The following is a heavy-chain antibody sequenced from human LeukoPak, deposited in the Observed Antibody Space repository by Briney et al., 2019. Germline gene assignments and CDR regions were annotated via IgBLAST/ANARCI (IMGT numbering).Heavy chain of an antibody. CDR1: GYTFTSYA. Sequence: ASVKVSCKASGYTFTSYAMHWVRQAPGQRLEWMGWINAGNGNTKYSQKFQGRVTITRDTSASTAYMELSSLRSEDTAVYYCARASSYYDFWSGYLGSYYYGMDVWGQGILVTVSS. CDR2: INAGNGNT. J-gene: IGHJ6*02. D-gene: IGHD3-3*01. CDR3: ARASSYYDFWSGYLGSYYYGMDV. V-gene: IGHV1-3*01.